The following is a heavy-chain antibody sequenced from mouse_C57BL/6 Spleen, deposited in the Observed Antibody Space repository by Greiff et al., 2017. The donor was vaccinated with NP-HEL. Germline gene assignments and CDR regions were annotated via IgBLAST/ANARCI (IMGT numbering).Heavy chain of an antibody. Sequence: VQLKQSGAELVRPGASVKLSCTASGFNIKDDYMHWVKQRPEQGLEWIGWIDPANGDTEYASKFQGKATITADTSSNTAYLQLSSLTSEDTAVYYCTLAYYSNYVVAYWGQGTLVTVSA. CDR1: GFNIKDDY. CDR3: TLAYYSNYVVAY. V-gene: IGHV14-4*01. CDR2: IDPANGDT. J-gene: IGHJ3*01. D-gene: IGHD2-5*01.